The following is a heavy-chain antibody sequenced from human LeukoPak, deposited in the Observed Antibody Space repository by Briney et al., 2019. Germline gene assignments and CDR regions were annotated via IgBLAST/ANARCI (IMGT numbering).Heavy chain of an antibody. CDR3: AREASSGYYPYYYYYGMDV. CDR1: GGTFSSYA. J-gene: IGHJ6*02. CDR2: IIPIFGIA. Sequence: SVKVSCKASGGTFSSYAISWVRQAPGQGLEWMGRIIPIFGIANYAQKFQGRVTITADKSTSTAYMELSSLRSEDTAVYYCAREASSGYYPYYYYYGMDVWGQGTTVSVSS. V-gene: IGHV1-69*04. D-gene: IGHD3-22*01.